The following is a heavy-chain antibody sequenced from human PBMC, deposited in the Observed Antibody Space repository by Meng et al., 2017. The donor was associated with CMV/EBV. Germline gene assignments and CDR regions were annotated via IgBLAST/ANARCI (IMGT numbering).Heavy chain of an antibody. CDR2: IYYSGST. Sequence: GSLRLSCTVSGGSISSYYWSWIRQPPGKGLEWIGYIYYSGSTYYNPSLKSRVTISVDTSKNQFSLKLSSVTAADTAVYYCARFERTYGMDVWGQGTTVTVSS. V-gene: IGHV4-59*12. CDR1: GGSISSYY. J-gene: IGHJ6*02. CDR3: ARFERTYGMDV.